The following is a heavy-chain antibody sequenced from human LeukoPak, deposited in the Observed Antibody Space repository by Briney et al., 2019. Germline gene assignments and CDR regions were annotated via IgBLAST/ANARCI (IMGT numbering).Heavy chain of an antibody. CDR3: ARVPSSTSCPDY. D-gene: IGHD2-2*01. CDR1: GYTFTIYG. CDR2: ISAYNGNT. V-gene: IGHV1-18*01. Sequence: ASVNVSCKASGYTFTIYGISWVRQAPGQGLEWMGWISAYNGNTKYAQKLQGRVTMTTVTSTSTAYMELRSLRSDDTAVYYCARVPSSTSCPDYWGQEPWSPSPQ. J-gene: IGHJ4*01.